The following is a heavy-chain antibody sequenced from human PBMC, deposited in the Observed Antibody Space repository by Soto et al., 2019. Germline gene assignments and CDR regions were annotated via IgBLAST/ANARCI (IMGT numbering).Heavy chain of an antibody. CDR1: GFTFSSYS. CDR2: ISSSGNSI. Sequence: GGSLRLSCAASGFTFSSYSVNWVRQAPGKGLEWVSYISSSGNSIYYADSVKGRFTISRDNAKNSLYLQMNSLRAEDTSVYYCARVWAPHFAYGAWDYWGQGTLVTVSS. V-gene: IGHV3-48*01. J-gene: IGHJ4*02. D-gene: IGHD4-17*01. CDR3: ARVWAPHFAYGAWDY.